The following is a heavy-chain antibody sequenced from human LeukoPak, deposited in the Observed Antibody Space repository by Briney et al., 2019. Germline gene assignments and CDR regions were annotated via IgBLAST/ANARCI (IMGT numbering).Heavy chain of an antibody. CDR1: GYTFTSYG. CDR2: ISAYNGNT. D-gene: IGHD5-18*01. Sequence: GASVKVSCKASGYTFTSYGISWVRQAPGQGLEWMGGISAYNGNTNYAQTLQGRVTMTTDTSTSTAYMELRSLRSDDTAVYYGARRCDTAMVPFDYYYYMDVWGKGTTVTVSS. J-gene: IGHJ6*03. V-gene: IGHV1-18*01. CDR3: ARRCDTAMVPFDYYYYMDV.